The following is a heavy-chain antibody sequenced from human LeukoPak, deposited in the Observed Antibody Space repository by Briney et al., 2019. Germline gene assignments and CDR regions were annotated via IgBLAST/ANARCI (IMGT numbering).Heavy chain of an antibody. CDR1: GGSFSGYY. J-gene: IGHJ4*02. Sequence: SETLSLTCAVYGGSFSGYYWSWIRQPPGKGLEWIGEINHSGSTNYNPSLKSRVTISVDTSKNQFSLKLSSVTAADTAVYYCARGYCSGGSCYSGRDYYYFDYWGQGTLVTVSS. CDR2: INHSGST. CDR3: ARGYCSGGSCYSGRDYYYFDY. D-gene: IGHD2-15*01. V-gene: IGHV4-34*01.